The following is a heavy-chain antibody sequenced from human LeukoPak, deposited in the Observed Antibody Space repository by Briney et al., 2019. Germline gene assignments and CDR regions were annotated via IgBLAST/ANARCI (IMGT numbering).Heavy chain of an antibody. CDR1: GFTCDDYA. J-gene: IGHJ4*02. CDR2: ISWNSGTF. CDR3: AKGYCGATSCLQDY. V-gene: IGHV3-9*03. D-gene: IGHD2-2*01. Sequence: GGSLRLSCTASGFTCDDYAMYWVRQAPGKGLEWVSGISWNSGTFDYADSVKGRFTISRDNAKNSLYLQMNSLRAEDMALYYCAKGYCGATSCLQDYWGQGTLVTVSS.